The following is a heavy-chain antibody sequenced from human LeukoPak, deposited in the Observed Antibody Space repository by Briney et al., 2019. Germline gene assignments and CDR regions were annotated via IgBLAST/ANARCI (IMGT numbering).Heavy chain of an antibody. V-gene: IGHV3-23*01. CDR3: AKDRSASGSYRGAYFDY. Sequence: PGGSLRLSCAASGFTFSSYAMSWVRQAPGKGLEWVSAISGSGGSTYYADSVKGRFTISRDNSKNTLYLQMNSLRAEDAAVYYCAKDRSASGSYRGAYFDYWGQGTLVTVSS. J-gene: IGHJ4*02. CDR1: GFTFSSYA. CDR2: ISGSGGST. D-gene: IGHD1-26*01.